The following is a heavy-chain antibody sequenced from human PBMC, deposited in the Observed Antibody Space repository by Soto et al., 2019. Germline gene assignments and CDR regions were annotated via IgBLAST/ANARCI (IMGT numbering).Heavy chain of an antibody. CDR2: IYYIGST. V-gene: IGHV4-39*01. J-gene: IGHJ5*02. D-gene: IGHD3-16*02. Sequence: QLQLQESGSGLVKPSETLSLTCTVSGDSITNSNYYWGWFRQPPGKGLEWIASIYYIGSTYYNPSLKSRVTISVDTSNNQFSLNLNSVTASDTAVYYCAGRNSLASVSLNFRELSNYKWIDPWGPGTLVTVSS. CDR3: AGRNSLASVSLNFRELSNYKWIDP. CDR1: GDSITNSNYY.